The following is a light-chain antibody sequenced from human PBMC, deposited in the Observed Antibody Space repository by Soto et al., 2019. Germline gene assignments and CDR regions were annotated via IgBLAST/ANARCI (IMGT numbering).Light chain of an antibody. CDR2: GND. CDR3: AAWDDNLTGWV. J-gene: IGLJ3*02. V-gene: IGLV1-44*01. Sequence: QSALTQAPSASGTPGQRVTMSCSGSSSNIGRNTVNWYQQFPGTAPKVLIYGNDQRPSGVPDRFSGSKSGSSASLAISGLQSEDEADYYCAAWDDNLTGWVFGGGTKVTVL. CDR1: SSNIGRNT.